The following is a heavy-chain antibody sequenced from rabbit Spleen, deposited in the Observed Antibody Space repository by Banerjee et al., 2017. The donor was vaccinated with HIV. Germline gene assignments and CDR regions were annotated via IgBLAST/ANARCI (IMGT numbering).Heavy chain of an antibody. Sequence: QSLEESGGDLVKPGGTLTLPCTASGLSFSSSDYMCWVRQAPGKGLEWISCIAGGSSGFTYSATWAKGRFTISKTSSTTVTLQMTSLTAADTATDFCAREGGIMVAGAFNLWGPGTLVTVS. CDR1: GLSFSSSDY. CDR3: AREGGIMVAGAFNL. D-gene: IGHD4-1*01. J-gene: IGHJ4*01. CDR2: IAGGSSGFT. V-gene: IGHV1S40*01.